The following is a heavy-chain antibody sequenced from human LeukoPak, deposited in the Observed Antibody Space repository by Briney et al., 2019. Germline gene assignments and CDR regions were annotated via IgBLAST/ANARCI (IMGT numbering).Heavy chain of an antibody. J-gene: IGHJ5*02. CDR3: ARGATENWFDP. D-gene: IGHD5-12*01. Sequence: AASVKVSCKASGYKFTSYGISWVRQAPGQGLDWMGWISAYNGNTNYAHNLQGRVTMTTDTSTSTAYMELRSLRSDDTAVYYRARGATENWFDPWGQGTLVTVSS. CDR2: ISAYNGNT. CDR1: GYKFTSYG. V-gene: IGHV1-18*01.